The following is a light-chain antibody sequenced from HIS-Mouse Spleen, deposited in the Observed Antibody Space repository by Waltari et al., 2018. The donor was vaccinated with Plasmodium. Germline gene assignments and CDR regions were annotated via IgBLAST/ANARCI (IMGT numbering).Light chain of an antibody. V-gene: IGLV3-27*01. Sequence: SYELTQPSSVSVSPGQTARITCSGDVLAKKYARWFQQKPGQAPERVIYKDSERPSGIPERFSGSSSGTTVTLTISGAQVEDEADYYCYSAADNNLVFGGGTKLTVL. CDR2: KDS. CDR1: VLAKKY. CDR3: YSAADNNLV. J-gene: IGLJ3*02.